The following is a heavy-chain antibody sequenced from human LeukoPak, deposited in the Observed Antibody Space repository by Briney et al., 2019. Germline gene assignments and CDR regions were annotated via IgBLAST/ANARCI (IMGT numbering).Heavy chain of an antibody. CDR2: VSPFNGNT. CDR1: GYTFSSYG. J-gene: IGHJ4*02. D-gene: IGHD1-26*01. Sequence: ASVKVSCKGSGYTFSSYGIIWVRQAPGQGLQWMGWVSPFNGNTDYAPKLQGRVTITTDTSTTTDYMELRSLTSEDTAVYYCTMRGGINSHSDFWGQGTLVTVSS. CDR3: TMRGGINSHSDF. V-gene: IGHV1-18*01.